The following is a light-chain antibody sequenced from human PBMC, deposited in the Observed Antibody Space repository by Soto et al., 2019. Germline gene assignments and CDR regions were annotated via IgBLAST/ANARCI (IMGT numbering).Light chain of an antibody. V-gene: IGKV3-15*01. Sequence: EIVMTQSPATLSVSPGERASLSCRASQSVGSNLAWYQLTAGQAPRLLIYGASPRATGIPARFSGSGSGTEFTLTISSLQSEDFAVYSCQQYTNWPYTFGQGTELEIK. CDR2: GAS. CDR3: QQYTNWPYT. J-gene: IGKJ2*01. CDR1: QSVGSN.